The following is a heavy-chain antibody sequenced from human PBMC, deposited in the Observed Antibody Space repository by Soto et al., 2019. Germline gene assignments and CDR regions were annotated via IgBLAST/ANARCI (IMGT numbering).Heavy chain of an antibody. Sequence: PGGSLRLSCAASGFTFILYSMNWVRQAPGKGLEWVSYISSSSSTIYYADSVEGRFTISRDNAKNSLYLQMNSLRDEDTAVYYCARDAPYYYDSSAPNWFDPWGQGTLVTVSS. CDR2: ISSSSSTI. CDR1: GFTFILYS. CDR3: ARDAPYYYDSSAPNWFDP. V-gene: IGHV3-48*02. J-gene: IGHJ5*02. D-gene: IGHD3-22*01.